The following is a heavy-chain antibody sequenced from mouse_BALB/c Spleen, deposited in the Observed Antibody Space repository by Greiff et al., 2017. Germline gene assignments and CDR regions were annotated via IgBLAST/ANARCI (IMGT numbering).Heavy chain of an antibody. Sequence: EAGGGLVQPKGSLKLSCAASGFTFNTYAMNWVRQAPGKGLEWVARIRSKSNNYATYYADSVKDRFTISRDDSQSMLYLQMNNLKTEDTAMYYCVRQGYFDVWGAGTTVTVSS. V-gene: IGHV10-1*02. CDR1: GFTFNTYA. CDR3: VRQGYFDV. J-gene: IGHJ1*01. CDR2: IRSKSNNYAT.